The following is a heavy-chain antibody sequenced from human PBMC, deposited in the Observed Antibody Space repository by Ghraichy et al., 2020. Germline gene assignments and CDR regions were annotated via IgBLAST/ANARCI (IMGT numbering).Heavy chain of an antibody. Sequence: SETLSLTCAVSGGSISSSNWWSWVRQPPGKGLEWIGEIYHSGSTNYNPSLKSRVTISVDKSKNQFSLKLSSVTAADTAVYYCARCRAAPAVYVWESPNQYYYYYMDVWGKGTTVTVSS. D-gene: IGHD3-10*02. CDR2: IYHSGST. V-gene: IGHV4-4*02. CDR1: GGSISSSNW. CDR3: ARCRAAPAVYVWESPNQYYYYYMDV. J-gene: IGHJ6*03.